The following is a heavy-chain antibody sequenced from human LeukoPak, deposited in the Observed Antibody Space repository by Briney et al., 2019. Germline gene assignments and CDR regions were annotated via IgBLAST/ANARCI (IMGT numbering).Heavy chain of an antibody. CDR2: MNPDSRGT. CDR1: GYSFSGYY. V-gene: IGHV1-2*02. D-gene: IGHD2-15*01. J-gene: IGHJ1*01. Sequence: ASVKVSCKTSGYSFSGYYMHWVRQAPGQGLEWMGWMNPDSRGTNYAQRFQGRVTMTRDTSISTAYMELSRLTSVDTAVYYCARAKTGAAHEYFEYWGQGTLVTVSS. CDR3: ARAKTGAAHEYFEY.